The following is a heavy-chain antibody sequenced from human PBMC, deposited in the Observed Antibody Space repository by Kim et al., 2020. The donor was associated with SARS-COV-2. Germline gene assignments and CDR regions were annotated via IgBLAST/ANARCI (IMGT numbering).Heavy chain of an antibody. D-gene: IGHD2-8*02. CDR1: GGTFSTFP. CDR2: IIHIFGTT. Sequence: SVKVSCKASGGTFSTFPITWVRQAPGQGLEWLGGIIHIFGTTNYAQKFQGRVTITADESTSAAYMELSRLRSEDTAVYYCARLPVDGVTDIYFDPWGQGTMVTVSS. V-gene: IGHV1-69*13. J-gene: IGHJ5*02. CDR3: ARLPVDGVTDIYFDP.